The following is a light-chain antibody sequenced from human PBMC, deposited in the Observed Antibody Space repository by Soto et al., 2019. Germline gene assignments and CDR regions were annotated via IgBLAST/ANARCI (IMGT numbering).Light chain of an antibody. CDR3: AAWDDSLNGLV. V-gene: IGLV1-44*01. CDR1: SSNIGRNA. J-gene: IGLJ1*01. CDR2: NNN. Sequence: QSVLTQPPSASGTPGQKVTISCSGSSSNIGRNAVNWYQQLPGTAPKLLLYNNNQRPSGVSDRFSGSKSGTSASLAISGLQSDDEADYHCAAWDDSLNGLVFGTGTKLNVL.